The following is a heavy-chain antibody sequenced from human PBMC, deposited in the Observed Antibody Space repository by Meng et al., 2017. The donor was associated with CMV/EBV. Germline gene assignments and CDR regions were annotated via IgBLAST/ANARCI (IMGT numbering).Heavy chain of an antibody. J-gene: IGHJ6*02. D-gene: IGHD6-6*01. V-gene: IGHV3-13*01. CDR3: ATWPYSSSYYYYGMDV. CDR1: GFTFSSYD. CDR2: IGTAGDT. Sequence: GGSLRPSCAASGFTFSSYDMHWVRQATGKGLEWVSAIGTAGDTYYPGSVKGRFTISRENAKNSLYLQMNSLRAGDTAVYYCATWPYSSSYYYYGMDVWGQGTTVTVSS.